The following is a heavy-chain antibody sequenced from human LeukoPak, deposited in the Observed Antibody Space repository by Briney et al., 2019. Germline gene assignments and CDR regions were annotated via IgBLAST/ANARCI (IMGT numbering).Heavy chain of an antibody. Sequence: PGGSLRLSCAASGFTFTDYAMSWIRQPAGKGLEWIGRIYTSGSTKYNPSLKSRVTISVDKSKDQFSLSLSSVTAADTAVYYCARDGSGWTDDDAFDIWGPGTMVTVSS. CDR2: IYTSGST. CDR3: ARDGSGWTDDDAFDI. J-gene: IGHJ3*02. D-gene: IGHD6-19*01. CDR1: GFTFTDYA. V-gene: IGHV4-4*07.